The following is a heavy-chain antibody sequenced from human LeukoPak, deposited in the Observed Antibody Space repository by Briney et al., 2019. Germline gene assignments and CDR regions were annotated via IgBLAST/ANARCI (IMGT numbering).Heavy chain of an antibody. Sequence: GGSLRLSCAASGFTFSSYAMSWVRRAPGKGLEWVSAISSSGGSTYYTDSVKGRFTISRDNSKNTLYLQMNSLRDEDTAVYYCAKDVGSGWYVFDYWGQGTLVTVSS. CDR1: GFTFSSYA. D-gene: IGHD6-19*01. V-gene: IGHV3-23*01. J-gene: IGHJ4*02. CDR3: AKDVGSGWYVFDY. CDR2: ISSSGGST.